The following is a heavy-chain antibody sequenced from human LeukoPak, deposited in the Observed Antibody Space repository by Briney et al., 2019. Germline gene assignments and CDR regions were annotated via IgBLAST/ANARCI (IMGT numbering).Heavy chain of an antibody. V-gene: IGHV3-23*01. Sequence: GGSLRLSCAASGFTFSSYAMSWVRQAPGKGLEWVSAISGSGGSTYYADSVKGRFTISRDNSKNTLYLQMNRLRAEDTAVYYCSKEYYGSGSLTYDYWGQGTLVTVSS. CDR1: GFTFSSYA. CDR3: SKEYYGSGSLTYDY. D-gene: IGHD3-10*01. J-gene: IGHJ4*02. CDR2: ISGSGGST.